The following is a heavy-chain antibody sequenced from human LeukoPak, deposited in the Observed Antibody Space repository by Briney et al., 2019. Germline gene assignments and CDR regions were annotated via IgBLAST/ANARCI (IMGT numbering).Heavy chain of an antibody. CDR1: GFTFRSYA. V-gene: IGHV3-23*01. CDR3: AKDYLGQMVMFDV. Sequence: PGGSLRLSCAASGFTFRSYAMGWVRQAPGKGLEWVSSVTGDGETTFYADSVKGRFSVSRDNSRNTLSLTMNSLRVEDTALYYCAKDYLGQMVMFDVWGQGTMVTVSS. J-gene: IGHJ3*01. D-gene: IGHD6-13*01. CDR2: VTGDGETT.